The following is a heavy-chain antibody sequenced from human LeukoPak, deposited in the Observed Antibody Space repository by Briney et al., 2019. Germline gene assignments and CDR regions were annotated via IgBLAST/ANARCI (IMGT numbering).Heavy chain of an antibody. CDR3: ATDYTDYSLDY. CDR2: IIPIFGTA. V-gene: IGHV1-69*06. J-gene: IGHJ4*02. Sequence: SVKVSCKASGGTFSSYAISWVRQAPGQGLEWMGGIIPIFGTANYAQKFQGRVTITADKSTSTAYMERSSLRYEDTAVYYCATDYTDYSLDYWGQGTLVTVSS. D-gene: IGHD4-11*01. CDR1: GGTFSSYA.